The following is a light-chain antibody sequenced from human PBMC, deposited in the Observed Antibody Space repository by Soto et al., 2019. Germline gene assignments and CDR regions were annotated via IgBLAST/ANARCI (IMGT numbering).Light chain of an antibody. J-gene: IGLJ1*01. CDR3: SSYTISSTYV. CDR1: SSDVGSYNR. Sequence: QSVLTQPPSVSGSPGQSVAISCTGTSSDVGSYNRVSWYQQPPGTAPKLMIYDVNNRPSGVPDRFSGSKSGNTASLTISGLQAEDEADYYCSSYTISSTYVFGTGTKVTAL. CDR2: DVN. V-gene: IGLV2-18*02.